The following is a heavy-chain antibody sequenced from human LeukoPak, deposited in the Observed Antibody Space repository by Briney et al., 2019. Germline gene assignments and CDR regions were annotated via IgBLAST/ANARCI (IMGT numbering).Heavy chain of an antibody. J-gene: IGHJ4*02. Sequence: TSETLSLTCTVSGGSISSYYWSWIRQPPGKGLEWIGYIYYSGSTNYNPSLESRVTISVDTSKNQFSLKLSSVTAADTAVYYCARERETRDCSGGSCPYIIDYWGQGTLVTVSS. CDR3: ARERETRDCSGGSCPYIIDY. V-gene: IGHV4-59*01. CDR1: GGSISSYY. D-gene: IGHD2-15*01. CDR2: IYYSGST.